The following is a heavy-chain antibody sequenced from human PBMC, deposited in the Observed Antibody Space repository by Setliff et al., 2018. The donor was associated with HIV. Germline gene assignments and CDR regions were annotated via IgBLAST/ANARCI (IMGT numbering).Heavy chain of an antibody. Sequence: GGSLRLSCAVSEFTFSAYAMHWVRQAPGEGLEWVAVISFDGSNKYYAHSVEGRFTISRDISKNTLYLQMDSLRADDTAIYYCARGRMGYSSSWYAGGNIWGQGTMVTVSS. CDR3: ARGRMGYSSSWYAGGNI. J-gene: IGHJ3*02. CDR1: EFTFSAYA. V-gene: IGHV3-30*04. D-gene: IGHD6-13*01. CDR2: ISFDGSNK.